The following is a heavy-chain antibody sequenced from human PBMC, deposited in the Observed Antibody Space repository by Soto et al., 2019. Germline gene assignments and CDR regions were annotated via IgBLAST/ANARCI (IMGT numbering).Heavy chain of an antibody. Sequence: GGSLRLSCAASGFTFSDYYMSWIRQAPGKGLEWVSYISSSSSYTNYADSVKGRFTISRDNAKNSLYLQMNSLRAEDTAVYYCARGEYSSPTPDYWGQGTLVTVSS. CDR1: GFTFSDYY. CDR3: ARGEYSSPTPDY. D-gene: IGHD6-13*01. V-gene: IGHV3-11*06. J-gene: IGHJ4*02. CDR2: ISSSSSYT.